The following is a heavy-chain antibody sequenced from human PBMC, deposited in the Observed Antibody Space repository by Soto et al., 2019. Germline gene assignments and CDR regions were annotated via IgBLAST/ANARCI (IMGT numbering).Heavy chain of an antibody. Sequence: QVQLQVSGPGLVKPSATLSLSCTVSTGSTNSFYWSWIRQPPGKGLQWLGYFFYTGSTNHNPSLKSRGTISLDMSSHQFSLRLSSVTAADTAMYYCARSRDGYNLNPIDQWGQGLLVTVSS. V-gene: IGHV4-59*01. CDR2: FFYTGST. CDR1: TGSTNSFY. J-gene: IGHJ4*02. D-gene: IGHD5-12*01. CDR3: ARSRDGYNLNPIDQ.